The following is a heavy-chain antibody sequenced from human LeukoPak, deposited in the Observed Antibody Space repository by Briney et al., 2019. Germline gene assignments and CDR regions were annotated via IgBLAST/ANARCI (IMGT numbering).Heavy chain of an antibody. Sequence: PGGSLRLSCAASGFTFSSYSMNWVRRAPGKGLEWVSSISSSSYIYYADSVKGRFTISRDNAKNSLYLQMNSLRAEDTAVYYCARNPQQLVGLDYWGQGTLVTVSS. V-gene: IGHV3-21*01. CDR1: GFTFSSYS. CDR2: ISSSSYI. J-gene: IGHJ4*02. D-gene: IGHD6-13*01. CDR3: ARNPQQLVGLDY.